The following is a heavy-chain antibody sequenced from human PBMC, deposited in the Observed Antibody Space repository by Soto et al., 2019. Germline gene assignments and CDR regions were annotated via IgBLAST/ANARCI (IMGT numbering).Heavy chain of an antibody. D-gene: IGHD3-9*01. CDR2: ISAYNGNT. CDR1: GYTFTSYG. V-gene: IGHV1-18*01. Sequence: ASVKVSCKASGYTFTSYGISWVRQAPGQGLEWMGWISAYNGNTNYAQKLQGRVTMTTDTSTSTAYMELRSLRSDDTAVYYCARGRGDRYYDILTGYKYAFTIWGQRTMVTVSS. CDR3: ARGRGDRYYDILTGYKYAFTI. J-gene: IGHJ3*02.